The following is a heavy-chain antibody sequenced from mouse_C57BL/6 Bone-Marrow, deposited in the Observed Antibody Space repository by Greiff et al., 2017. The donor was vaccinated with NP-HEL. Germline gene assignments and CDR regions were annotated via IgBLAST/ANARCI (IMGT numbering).Heavy chain of an antibody. J-gene: IGHJ3*01. CDR2: IWSGGST. CDR3: ARKYEYDVAWFAY. Sequence: VKLMESGPGLVQPSQSLSITCTVSGFSLTSYAVHWVRQSPGKGLAWLGVIWSGGSTDYNAAFISRLSISKDNSKSQVFFKMNSLQADYTAIYYCARKYEYDVAWFAYWGQGTLVTVSA. D-gene: IGHD2-4*01. CDR1: GFSLTSYA. V-gene: IGHV2-2*01.